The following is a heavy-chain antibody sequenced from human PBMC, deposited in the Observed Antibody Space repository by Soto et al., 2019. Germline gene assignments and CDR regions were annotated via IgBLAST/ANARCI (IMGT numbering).Heavy chain of an antibody. V-gene: IGHV3-9*01. D-gene: IGHD6-6*01. CDR1: GFTFDDYA. CDR3: AKDRSSSSRYYYYGMDV. CDR2: ISWNSGSI. Sequence: PGGSLRLSCAASGFTFDDYAMHWVRQAPGKGLEWVSGISWNSGSIGYADSVKGRFTISRDNAKNSLYLQMNSLRAEDTALYYCAKDRSSSSRYYYYGMDVWGQGTTVTVSS. J-gene: IGHJ6*02.